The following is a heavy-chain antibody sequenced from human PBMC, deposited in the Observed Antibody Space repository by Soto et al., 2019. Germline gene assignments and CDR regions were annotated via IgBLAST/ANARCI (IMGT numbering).Heavy chain of an antibody. CDR1: GFTFSRYW. V-gene: IGHV3-7*01. J-gene: IGHJ4*02. CDR3: SRDRLVN. Sequence: EVQLVESGGGLVQPGGSLRLSCAASGFTFSRYWMSWVRQGPGKGLEWVANINKDGSDKYYVDSVKGRFTISRDNAKNSVYLQMSSLRVEDTAVYYCSRDRLVNWGQGTLVTVSS. CDR2: INKDGSDK.